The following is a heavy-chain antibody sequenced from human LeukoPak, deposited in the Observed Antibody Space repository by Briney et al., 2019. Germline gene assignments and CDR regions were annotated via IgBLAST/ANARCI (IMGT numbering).Heavy chain of an antibody. CDR1: DGSISSYY. CDR2: IHVSGST. D-gene: IGHD1-26*01. CDR3: ARGLVGTTGEQNWFDP. J-gene: IGHJ5*02. V-gene: IGHV4-4*07. Sequence: PSETLSLTCTISDGSISSYYWSWIRQPAGKGLEWIGRIHVSGSTNYNPSLKSRDTISVDKSKNQFSLKLSSVTAADTAVYYCARGLVGTTGEQNWFDPWGQGTLVTVSS.